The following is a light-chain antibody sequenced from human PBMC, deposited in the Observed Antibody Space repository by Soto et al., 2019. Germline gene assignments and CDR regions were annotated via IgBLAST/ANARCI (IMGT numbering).Light chain of an antibody. V-gene: IGLV1-40*01. CDR3: QSYDSSLSGSRV. CDR2: GNS. Sequence: QAVVTQPPSVSGAPGQRVTISCTGSSSNIGAGYDVHWYQQLPGTAPKLLIYGNSNRPSGVPDRFSGSKSGTSASLAITGLQAEDEADYYCQSYDSSLSGSRVFGGRTKLTVL. J-gene: IGLJ3*02. CDR1: SSNIGAGYD.